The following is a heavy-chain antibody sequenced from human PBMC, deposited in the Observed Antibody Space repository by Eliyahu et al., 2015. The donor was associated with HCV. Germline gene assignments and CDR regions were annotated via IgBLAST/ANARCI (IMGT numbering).Heavy chain of an antibody. J-gene: IGHJ4*02. D-gene: IGHD6-19*01. V-gene: IGHV4-4*07. CDR1: GGSISNYY. CDR3: AREDIAVVGNTFDY. Sequence: QVQLQESGPGLVKPSETLSLTCTVSGGSISNYYWSWIRQPAGKGLEWIGRIYSSGSTNYNPSLKSRLTMSVDTSKNQFSLRLTSVTAADTAVYYCAREDIAVVGNTFDYWGQGVLVTVSS. CDR2: IYSSGST.